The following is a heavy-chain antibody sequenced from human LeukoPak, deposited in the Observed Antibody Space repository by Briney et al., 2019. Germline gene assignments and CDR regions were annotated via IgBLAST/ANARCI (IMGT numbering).Heavy chain of an antibody. CDR2: IYMSVST. J-gene: IGHJ6*02. Sequence: PSQTLSLTCTVSGGSISSGSYYWSWIRQPAGKGLEWIGRIYMSVSTNYNPSLKSRVTISVDMSKNQFSLRLTSVTAADTAVYYCARVATYYGFSCGMDVWGQGTTVTVSS. CDR3: ARVATYYGFSCGMDV. D-gene: IGHD3-3*01. CDR1: GGSISSGSYY. V-gene: IGHV4-61*02.